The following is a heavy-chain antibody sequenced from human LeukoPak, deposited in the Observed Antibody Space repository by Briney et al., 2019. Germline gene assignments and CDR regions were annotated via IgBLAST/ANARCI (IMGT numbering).Heavy chain of an antibody. D-gene: IGHD1-26*01. Sequence: GGSLRLSCAASGFTVSTNSMHWVRQAPGKGLEWVSVIYIGDNTYYADSVKGRFTISRDNSKNTLYLQMNSLRAEDTAIYFCARAGQWELPFPNDYWGQGTLVTVSS. J-gene: IGHJ4*02. CDR1: GFTVSTNS. CDR2: IYIGDNT. CDR3: ARAGQWELPFPNDY. V-gene: IGHV3-53*05.